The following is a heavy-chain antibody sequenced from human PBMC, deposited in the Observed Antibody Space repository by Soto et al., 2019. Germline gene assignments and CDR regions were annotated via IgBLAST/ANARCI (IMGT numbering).Heavy chain of an antibody. Sequence: SETLSLTCAVSGGSISSGGYSWSWIRQPPGKGLEWIGYIYHSGSTYYNPSLKSRVTISVDRSKNQFSLKLSPVTAADTAVYYCARVTSAFSNPGGYYYYGMDVWGQGTTVTVSS. CDR1: GGSISSGGYS. D-gene: IGHD4-4*01. CDR3: ARVTSAFSNPGGYYYYGMDV. CDR2: IYHSGST. J-gene: IGHJ6*02. V-gene: IGHV4-30-2*01.